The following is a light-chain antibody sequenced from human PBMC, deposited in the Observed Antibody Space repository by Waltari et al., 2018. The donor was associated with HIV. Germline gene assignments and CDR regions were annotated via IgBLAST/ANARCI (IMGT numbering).Light chain of an antibody. J-gene: IGLJ1*01. V-gene: IGLV2-8*01. CDR2: EVS. CDR1: SSDVGGYNY. Sequence: QSALTQPPSASGSPGPSVPISCTGTSSDVGGYNYVPWYHHHPGKAPKLMIYEVSKRPSGVPDRFSGSKSGNTASLTVSGLQAEDEADYYCNSYVGSNNYIFGTGTKVTVL. CDR3: NSYVGSNNYI.